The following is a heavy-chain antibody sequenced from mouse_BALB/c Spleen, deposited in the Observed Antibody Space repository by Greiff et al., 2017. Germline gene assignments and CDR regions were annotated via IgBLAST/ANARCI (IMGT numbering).Heavy chain of an antibody. D-gene: IGHD3-3*01. Sequence: QVQLQQSGPSLVQPSQSLSITCTVSGFSLTSYGVHWVRQSPGKGLEWLGVIWRGGSTDYNAAFMSRLSITKDNSKSQVFFKMNSLQADDTAIYYCAKIPGRDYYYAMDYWGQGTSVTVSS. V-gene: IGHV2-5-1*01. CDR3: AKIPGRDYYYAMDY. J-gene: IGHJ4*01. CDR1: GFSLTSYG. CDR2: IWRGGST.